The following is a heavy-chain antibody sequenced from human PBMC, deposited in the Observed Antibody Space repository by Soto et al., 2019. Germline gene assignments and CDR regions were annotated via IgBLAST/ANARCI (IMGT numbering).Heavy chain of an antibody. CDR1: GVSIHNSHSF. V-gene: IGHV4-39*01. J-gene: IGHJ5*01. D-gene: IGHD2-21*01. CDR2: VYHNGGA. CDR3: GRVVEGATRHTDPDS. Sequence: KASETLSLTCTVSGVSIHNSHSFWACIRQPPGKGLQFIASVYHNGGAHYNSSLKSRVTISVDTANNQVSLRMRSLTAADTAFYYCGRVVEGATRHTDPDSWGQGILVTVSS.